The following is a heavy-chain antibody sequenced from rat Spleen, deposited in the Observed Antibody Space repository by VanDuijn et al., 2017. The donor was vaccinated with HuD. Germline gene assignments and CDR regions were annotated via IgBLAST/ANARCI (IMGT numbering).Heavy chain of an antibody. CDR1: GPSISSSYR. V-gene: IGHV3-3*01. D-gene: IGHD1-12*02. CDR3: ARSDGTHYYLPFAN. CDR2: VNSAGTP. J-gene: IGHJ3*01. Sequence: EVQLQESGPGLVKPSQSLSLTCSVPGPSISSSYRWNWIRRFPGDKLEWMGYVNSAGTPNYNPSLQSRISITRDTSKNQFFLQLNSVTTEDTATYYCARSDGTHYYLPFANWGQGTLVTVSS.